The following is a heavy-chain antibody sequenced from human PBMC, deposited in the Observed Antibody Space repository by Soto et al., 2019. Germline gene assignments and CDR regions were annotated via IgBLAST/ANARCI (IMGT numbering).Heavy chain of an antibody. CDR1: GFTFPNYA. J-gene: IGHJ4*02. CDR3: AKSPGKRCSNGICYIAGRYHVDH. D-gene: IGHD2-8*01. Sequence: EVQLLESGGGLVQPGGSLRLSCAASGFTFPNYAMPWVRQAPGKGLEWVSTISDSGGDTYYADSVRGRFTISRDNSKSNLYLKMNSLRAEDTDVYYCAKSPGKRCSNGICYIAGRYHVDHWGQGILVTVSS. V-gene: IGHV3-23*01. CDR2: ISDSGGDT.